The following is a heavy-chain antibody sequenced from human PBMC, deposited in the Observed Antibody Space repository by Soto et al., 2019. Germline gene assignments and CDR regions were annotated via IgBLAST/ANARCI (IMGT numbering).Heavy chain of an antibody. CDR2: IIPIDATV. D-gene: IGHD3-10*01. J-gene: IGHJ6*01. CDR1: GGTFSNYA. CDR3: ARDLLGFGYTYADV. V-gene: IGHV1-69*12. Sequence: QVQLVQSGAEVKKPGSSVKVSCKASGGTFSNYALISWVRQAPGHGLEWMGGIIPIDATVNYAQKFQGRITITADESTTTAYMDLGSLRSEDTDVYYCARDLLGFGYTYADVWGQGTTVTVSS.